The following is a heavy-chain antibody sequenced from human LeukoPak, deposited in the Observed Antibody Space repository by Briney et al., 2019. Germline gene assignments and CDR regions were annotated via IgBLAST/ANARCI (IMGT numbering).Heavy chain of an antibody. D-gene: IGHD6-13*01. CDR2: IRYDGSNK. J-gene: IGHJ4*02. Sequence: GGSLRLSCAASGFTFSSYAMSWVRQAPGKGLEWVAFIRYDGSNKYYADSVKGRFTISRDNAKNSLYLQMNSLRAEDTAVYYCARGFSDSSWGQGTLVTVSS. V-gene: IGHV3-30*02. CDR1: GFTFSSYA. CDR3: ARGFSDSS.